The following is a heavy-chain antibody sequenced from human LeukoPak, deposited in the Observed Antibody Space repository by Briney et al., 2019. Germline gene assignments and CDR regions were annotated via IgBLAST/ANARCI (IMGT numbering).Heavy chain of an antibody. V-gene: IGHV4-30-2*06. CDR2: IWPSGST. D-gene: IGHD6-13*01. J-gene: IGHJ4*02. CDR1: GGSISSGPYF. CDR3: AREEGIAAAADRTEDY. Sequence: PSETLSLTCSVSGGSISSGPYFWSWIRQSPGQGLEWIGYIWPSGSTNYNPSLKSRVTISVDTSKNQFSLKLSSVTAADTAVYYCAREEGIAAAADRTEDYWGQGTLDTVSS.